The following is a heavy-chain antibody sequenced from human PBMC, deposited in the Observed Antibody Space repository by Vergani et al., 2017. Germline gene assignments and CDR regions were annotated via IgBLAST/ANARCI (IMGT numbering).Heavy chain of an antibody. Sequence: QLLESGGGLIQPGGSLRLSCAASGFTFNSYAMTWVRQAPGKGLEWVSGINNNGGSTYYADSVKGRFTISRDNSKNTLYLQMTDLRAEDTATYYCAKVCGSSSCPYGGGAFDVWGHGTMVTVSS. CDR1: GFTFNSYA. D-gene: IGHD2-2*01. CDR2: INNNGGST. CDR3: AKVCGSSSCPYGGGAFDV. V-gene: IGHV3-23*01. J-gene: IGHJ3*01.